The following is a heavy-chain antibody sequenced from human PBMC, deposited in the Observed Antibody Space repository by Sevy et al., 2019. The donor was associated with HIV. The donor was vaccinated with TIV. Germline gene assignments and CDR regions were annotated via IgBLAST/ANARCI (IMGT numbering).Heavy chain of an antibody. V-gene: IGHV3-48*02. CDR3: ARDGPPAYYYDSSGIGGDAFDI. J-gene: IGHJ3*02. CDR1: AFTISSYS. Sequence: GGSLRLSCAASAFTISSYSMNWVRQAPGKGLEWVSYISSSSSTIYYADSVKGRFTISRDNAKNSLYLQMNSLRDEDTAVYYCARDGPPAYYYDSSGIGGDAFDIWGQGTMVTVSS. D-gene: IGHD3-22*01. CDR2: ISSSSSTI.